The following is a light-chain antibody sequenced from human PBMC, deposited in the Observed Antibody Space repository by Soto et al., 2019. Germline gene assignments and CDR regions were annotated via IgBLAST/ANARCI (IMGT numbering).Light chain of an antibody. Sequence: EIVLTQSPGPLSLSPGERATLSCRASQSLSSTSLAWYQQRPGQAPRLIIYGASSRATGLPDRFGGSGSGTDCTLAISRLEPEDVAVYYCQQYVNSPWTFGQGTKVDI. CDR2: GAS. V-gene: IGKV3-20*01. CDR1: QSLSSTS. J-gene: IGKJ1*01. CDR3: QQYVNSPWT.